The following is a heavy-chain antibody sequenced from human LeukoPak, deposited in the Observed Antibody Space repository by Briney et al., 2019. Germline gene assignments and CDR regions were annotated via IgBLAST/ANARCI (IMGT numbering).Heavy chain of an antibody. CDR1: GFTFSSYG. Sequence: SGGSLRLSCAASGFTFSSYGMSWVRQAPGKGLEWVSAISGSGGSTYYADSVKGRFTISRDNSKNTLYLQMNSLRAEDTAVYYCAKDIVIMVRGFDYWGQGTLVTVSS. CDR3: AKDIVIMVRGFDY. J-gene: IGHJ4*02. D-gene: IGHD3-10*01. CDR2: ISGSGGST. V-gene: IGHV3-23*01.